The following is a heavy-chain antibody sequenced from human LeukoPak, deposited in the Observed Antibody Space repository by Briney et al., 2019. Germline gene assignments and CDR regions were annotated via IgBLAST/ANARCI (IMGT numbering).Heavy chain of an antibody. CDR3: ARGLGRELDGAFDI. CDR2: ISNTGAAT. J-gene: IGHJ3*02. D-gene: IGHD3-10*01. Sequence: PGESLRLSCAVSGNSFSTYAMTWVRQAPGKGLEWVSAISNTGAATRYADSVKGRFTISRDNSKNTMYLQMNSLRAEDTAVYYCARGLGRELDGAFDIWGQGTMVTVSS. V-gene: IGHV3-23*01. CDR1: GNSFSTYA.